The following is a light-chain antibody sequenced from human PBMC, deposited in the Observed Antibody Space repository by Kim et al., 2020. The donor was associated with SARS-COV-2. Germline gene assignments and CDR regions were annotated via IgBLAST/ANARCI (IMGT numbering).Light chain of an antibody. J-gene: IGLJ1*01. CDR1: TKNVGERG. CDR3: SAWDSSLSAYV. CDR2: RNN. V-gene: IGLV10-54*01. Sequence: HTATPTCTGGTKNVGERGAAWLQQHQGHPPKLLSFRNNDRPSGISERFSASRSGNTASLTIIGLQPDDEADYYCSAWDSSLSAYVFGTGTKVTVL.